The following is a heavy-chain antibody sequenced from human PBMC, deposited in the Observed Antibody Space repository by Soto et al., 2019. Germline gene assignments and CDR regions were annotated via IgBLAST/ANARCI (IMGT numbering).Heavy chain of an antibody. D-gene: IGHD3-22*01. CDR3: ARFYGSGYRKAYYYGMDV. J-gene: IGHJ6*02. V-gene: IGHV4-59*08. CDR2: IYYSGST. CDR1: CGSINSYY. Sequence: SETLSLTCTVSCGSINSYYWSWIRQPPGKGLEWIGYIYYSGSTNYNPSLKSRVTISVDTSKNQFSLKLSSVTAADTAVYYCARFYGSGYRKAYYYGMDVWGQGTTVTVSS.